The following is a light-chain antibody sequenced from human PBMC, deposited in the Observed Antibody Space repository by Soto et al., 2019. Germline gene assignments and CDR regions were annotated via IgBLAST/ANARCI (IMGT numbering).Light chain of an antibody. V-gene: IGLV2-14*01. Sequence: QSALTQPASVSGSPGQSITISCTGTSSDVGGYIYVSWYQQHPGKAPKLMIYEVSSRPSGVSNRFSGSKSGNTASLTISGFQAEDEADYYCSSYTSSSTYVFGAGTKLTVL. CDR2: EVS. CDR1: SSDVGGYIY. J-gene: IGLJ1*01. CDR3: SSYTSSSTYV.